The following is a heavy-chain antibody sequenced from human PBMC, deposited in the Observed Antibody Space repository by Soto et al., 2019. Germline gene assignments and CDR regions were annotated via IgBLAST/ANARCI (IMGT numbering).Heavy chain of an antibody. D-gene: IGHD6-19*01. CDR3: ARGRYSSGWFQPVFDY. CDR1: GGSFSGYY. J-gene: IGHJ4*02. CDR2: INHSGST. Sequence: LSLTCAVYGGSFSGYYWSWIRQPPGKGLEWIGEINHSGSTNYNPSLKSRVTISVDTSKNQFSLKLSSVTAADTAVYYCARGRYSSGWFQPVFDYWGQGTLVTVSS. V-gene: IGHV4-34*01.